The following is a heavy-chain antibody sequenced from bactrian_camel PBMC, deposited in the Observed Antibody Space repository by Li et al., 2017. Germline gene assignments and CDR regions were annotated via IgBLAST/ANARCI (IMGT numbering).Heavy chain of an antibody. D-gene: IGHD6*01. CDR1: PYTC. CDR3: AARNGGSWSCRTFASADFPY. Sequence: QVQLVESGGGSVQGGGSLRLSCAPSPYTCMAWFRQTYGKAREGVAAVSHQSGAVTYYADTVKGRFTISQDKASNTVYLHMNNLKPEDTAMYYCAARNGGSWSCRTFASADFPYWGQGTQVTVS. CDR2: SHQSGAVT. V-gene: IGHV3S60*01. J-gene: IGHJ6*01.